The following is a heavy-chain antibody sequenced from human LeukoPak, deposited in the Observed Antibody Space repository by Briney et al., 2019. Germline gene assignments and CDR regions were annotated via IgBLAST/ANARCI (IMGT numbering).Heavy chain of an antibody. CDR1: GGSITSYY. J-gene: IGHJ6*02. CDR3: ARSHSYYYYGMDV. Sequence: PSETLSLTCTVSGGSITSYYWSWIRQPPGKGLEWIGYIYYSGSTTYNPSLKSRVTISVDTSKNQFSLKLSSVTAADTAVYYCARSHSYYYYGMDVWGQGTTVTVFS. V-gene: IGHV4-59*08. CDR2: IYYSGST.